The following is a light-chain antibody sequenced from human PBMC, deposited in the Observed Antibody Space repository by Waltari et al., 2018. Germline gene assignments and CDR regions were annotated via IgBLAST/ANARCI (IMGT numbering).Light chain of an antibody. CDR1: SSDFNGYNY. V-gene: IGLV2-11*01. Sequence: QSALTQPRSVSGSPGQSVTISCSGTSSDFNGYNYVSWYQQLPGKAPKLMIYDVVKRPSCVPERFSASKSGNTASLTISGLQAEDEADYYCCSYVGSDVVFGGGTKLTVL. J-gene: IGLJ2*01. CDR2: DVV. CDR3: CSYVGSDVV.